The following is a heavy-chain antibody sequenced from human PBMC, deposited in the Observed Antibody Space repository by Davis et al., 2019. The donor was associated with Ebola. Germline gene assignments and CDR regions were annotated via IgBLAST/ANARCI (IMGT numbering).Heavy chain of an antibody. CDR1: GYTFTSYG. J-gene: IGHJ5*02. CDR2: MNPNSGNT. CDR3: ARGLGYCSSTSCYGGGGYWFDP. V-gene: IGHV1-8*02. Sequence: ASVKVSCKASGYTFTSYGISWVRQAPGQGLEWMGWMNPNSGNTGYAQKFQGRVTMTRNTSISTAYMELSSLRSEDTAVYYCARGLGYCSSTSCYGGGGYWFDPWGQGTLVTVSS. D-gene: IGHD2-2*01.